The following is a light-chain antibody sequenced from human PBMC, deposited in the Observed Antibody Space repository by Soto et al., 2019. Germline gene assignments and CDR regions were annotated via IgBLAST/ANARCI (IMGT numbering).Light chain of an antibody. CDR2: DAS. Sequence: EIVLTQSPATLSLSPGERATLSCRASQSVTRYLAWYQQKPGQAPRVLMFDASNRATGVPARFSGSGSGTDFTLTISSLEPEDFAVYYCQQRDTWPITFGQGTRLEIK. J-gene: IGKJ5*01. CDR3: QQRDTWPIT. CDR1: QSVTRY. V-gene: IGKV3-11*01.